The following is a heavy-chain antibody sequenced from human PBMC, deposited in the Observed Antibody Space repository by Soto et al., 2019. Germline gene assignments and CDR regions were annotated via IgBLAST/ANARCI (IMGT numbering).Heavy chain of an antibody. Sequence: GGSLRLSCAASGFTFSSYVMSWVRQSPGKGLEWVSAISGSGGSTYYADSVKGRFTISRDNSKNTLYLQMNSLRAEDTAVYYCAKEAHIGYYYDSSGSYYFDYWGQGTLVTVSS. J-gene: IGHJ4*02. CDR1: GFTFSSYV. D-gene: IGHD3-22*01. V-gene: IGHV3-23*01. CDR2: ISGSGGST. CDR3: AKEAHIGYYYDSSGSYYFDY.